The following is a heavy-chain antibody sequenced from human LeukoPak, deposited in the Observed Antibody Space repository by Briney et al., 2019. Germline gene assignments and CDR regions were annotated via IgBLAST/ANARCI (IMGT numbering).Heavy chain of an antibody. Sequence: GGSLRLSCAASGVTFSSYGMHWVRQAPGKGLEWVAVTSYHGSNKYYADSVKGRFTISRDNSKNTLYLQMNSLRAEDTAVYYCAKDIWFGEFTCYFDYWGQGTLVTVSS. J-gene: IGHJ4*02. CDR1: GVTFSSYG. CDR3: AKDIWFGEFTCYFDY. D-gene: IGHD3-10*01. CDR2: TSYHGSNK. V-gene: IGHV3-30*18.